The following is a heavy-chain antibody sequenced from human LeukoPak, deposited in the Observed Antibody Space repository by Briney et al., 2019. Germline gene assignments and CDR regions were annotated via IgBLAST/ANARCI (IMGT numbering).Heavy chain of an antibody. V-gene: IGHV3-53*01. J-gene: IGHJ4*02. CDR1: QSIVSSRY. CDR3: ATYRQVLLPFES. D-gene: IGHD2-8*02. Sequence: PGGSLRLTCAASQSIVSSRYMSWVRQAPGEGLEWVSIIYDGGKTYYADSVKGRFTISRDNSKSTLSLQMNSLRAEDTAIYYCATYRQVLLPFESWGQGTLVTVSS. CDR2: IYDGGKT.